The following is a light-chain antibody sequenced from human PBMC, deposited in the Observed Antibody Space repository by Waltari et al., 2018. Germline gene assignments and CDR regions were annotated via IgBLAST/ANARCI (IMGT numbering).Light chain of an antibody. J-gene: IGLJ2*01. Sequence: QSALAQSASVSGSPGQSITISCTGTGSDIGYSNFVSWYQQHPGKAPKPLLFDASRWSSGVSHRFSGSKSGNSVSLTISGLQAEDEADYYGSSYTSTNTIIFGGGTKVTVL. CDR2: DAS. V-gene: IGLV2-14*03. CDR1: GSDIGYSNF. CDR3: SSYTSTNTII.